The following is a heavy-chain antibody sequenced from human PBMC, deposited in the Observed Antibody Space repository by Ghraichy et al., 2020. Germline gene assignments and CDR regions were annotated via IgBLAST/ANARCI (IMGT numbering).Heavy chain of an antibody. CDR1: GFTFSSYA. D-gene: IGHD3-16*02. Sequence: LSLTCAASGFTFSSYAMSWVRQAPGKGLEWVSGSSGRGGSTYYADSVKGRFTISRDNSKNTLYLQMNSLRVEDPAVYYCAKSGSRLGDLSLYPPDYWGQGTLVTVSS. CDR3: AKSGSRLGDLSLYPPDY. CDR2: SSGRGGST. J-gene: IGHJ4*02. V-gene: IGHV3-23*01.